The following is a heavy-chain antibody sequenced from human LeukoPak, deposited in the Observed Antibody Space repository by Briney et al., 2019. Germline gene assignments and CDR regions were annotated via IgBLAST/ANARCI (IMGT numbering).Heavy chain of an antibody. CDR1: GGTFSSYA. CDR2: IIPIFGTA. D-gene: IGHD3-22*01. CDR3: ASSGITMIHSKFDY. J-gene: IGHJ4*02. Sequence: SVKVSCKASGGTFSSYAISWVRQAPGQGLEWMGGIIPIFGTANCAQKFQGRVTITTDESTSTAYMELSSLRSEDTAVYYCASSGITMIHSKFDYWGQGTLVTVSS. V-gene: IGHV1-69*05.